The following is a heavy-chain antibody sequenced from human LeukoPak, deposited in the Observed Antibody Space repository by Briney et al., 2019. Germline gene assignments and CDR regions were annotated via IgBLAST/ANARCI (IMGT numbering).Heavy chain of an antibody. CDR1: GGSISTYY. Sequence: PSETLSLTCAVSGGSISTYYWNWIRQPPGKGLEWIGYILYTGSTIYNPSLKSRVTTSVDTSKNQFSLKLTSVTAEDTAVYYCTRKAVAGNGYNWFDPWGQGTLVTVSS. V-gene: IGHV4-59*08. D-gene: IGHD6-19*01. J-gene: IGHJ5*02. CDR3: TRKAVAGNGYNWFDP. CDR2: ILYTGST.